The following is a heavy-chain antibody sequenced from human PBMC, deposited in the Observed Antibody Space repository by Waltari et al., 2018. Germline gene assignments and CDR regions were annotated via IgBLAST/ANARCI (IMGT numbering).Heavy chain of an antibody. Sequence: QVQLVQSGAEVKKPGSSVKVSCKASGGTFSSYAIRWVRQAPGQGLEWMGRIIPIFGTANYAQKFQGRVTITADKSTSTAYMELSSLRSEDTAVYYCARDGGSGRNYYYGMDVWGQGTTVTVSS. CDR3: ARDGGSGRNYYYGMDV. V-gene: IGHV1-69*08. D-gene: IGHD3-10*01. J-gene: IGHJ6*02. CDR2: IIPIFGTA. CDR1: GGTFSSYA.